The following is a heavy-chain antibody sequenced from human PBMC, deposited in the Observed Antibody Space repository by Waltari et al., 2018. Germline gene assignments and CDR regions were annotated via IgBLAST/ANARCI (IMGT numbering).Heavy chain of an antibody. CDR2: IYHSGST. V-gene: IGHV4-38-2*01. J-gene: IGHJ3*02. Sequence: QVQLQESGPGLVKPSETLSLTCAVSGYSISSGYYWGWIRQPPGKGLEWIGSIYHSGSTYYNPSLKSRVTISVDTSKNQFSLKLSSVTAADTAVYYCVSSSTMVQGVIIKDAFDIWGQGTMVTVSS. D-gene: IGHD3-10*01. CDR1: GYSISSGYY. CDR3: VSSSTMVQGVIIKDAFDI.